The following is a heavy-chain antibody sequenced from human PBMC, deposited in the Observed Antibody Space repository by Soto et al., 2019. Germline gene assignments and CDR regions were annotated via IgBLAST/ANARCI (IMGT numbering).Heavy chain of an antibody. Sequence: ASVKVSCKASGFTFTSSAVQWVRQARGQRLEWIGWIVVGSGNTNYAQKFQERVTITRDMSTSTAYMELSSLRSEDTAVYYCAADRGYSGYWRGYFDYWGQGTLVTVSS. CDR3: AADRGYSGYWRGYFDY. D-gene: IGHD5-12*01. J-gene: IGHJ4*02. CDR1: GFTFTSSA. V-gene: IGHV1-58*01. CDR2: IVVGSGNT.